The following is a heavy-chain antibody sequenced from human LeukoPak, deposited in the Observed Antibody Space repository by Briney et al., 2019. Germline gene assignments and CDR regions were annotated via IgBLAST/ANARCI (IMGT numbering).Heavy chain of an antibody. CDR1: GYTFTGYY. V-gene: IGHV1-2*02. Sequence: ASVKVSCKASGYTFTGYYMHWVRQAPGQGLEWMGWINPNSGGTNYAQKFQGRVTMTRDTSISTAYMELSRLRSDDTAVYYCARGLSTYTFDYYYGMDVWGQGTTVTVSS. D-gene: IGHD3-16*01. CDR2: INPNSGGT. J-gene: IGHJ6*02. CDR3: ARGLSTYTFDYYYGMDV.